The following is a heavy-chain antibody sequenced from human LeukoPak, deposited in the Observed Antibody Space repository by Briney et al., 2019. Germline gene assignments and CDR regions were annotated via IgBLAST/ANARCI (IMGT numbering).Heavy chain of an antibody. CDR1: GFNFSKND. CDR3: AKAFDYNGLRGEGGSFDC. J-gene: IGHJ4*02. Sequence: GGSLRLSCVASGFNFSKNDMHWVRQTTERGLEWVSAIGVGGDTYYADPVKGRFTISRENGKNSVYLQMNSLRAGDTAVYFCAKAFDYNGLRGEGGSFDCWGQGALITVSS. D-gene: IGHD4-11*01. CDR2: IGVGGDT. V-gene: IGHV3-13*01.